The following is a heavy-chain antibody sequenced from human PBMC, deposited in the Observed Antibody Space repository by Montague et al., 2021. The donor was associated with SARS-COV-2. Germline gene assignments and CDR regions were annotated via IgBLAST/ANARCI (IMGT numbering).Heavy chain of an antibody. Sequence: SETLSLTCTVSGGSISRYYWSWIRQPPGKGLEWIGYIYYTGSTNYNPSLKSRVTISVDTSKNQFSLKLSSVTAADTAVYYCARGVASSEGNWFDPWGQGTLVTVSS. CDR3: ARGVASSEGNWFDP. J-gene: IGHJ5*02. CDR1: GGSISRYY. D-gene: IGHD6-13*01. CDR2: IYYTGST. V-gene: IGHV4-59*01.